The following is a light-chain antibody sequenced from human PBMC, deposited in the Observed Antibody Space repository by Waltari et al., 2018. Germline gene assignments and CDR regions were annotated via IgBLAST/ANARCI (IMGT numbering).Light chain of an antibody. J-gene: IGKJ1*01. CDR3: QKSYNSPRT. CDR1: QSISSY. Sequence: DIQMTQSPSSLSASVGDRVTITGRASQSISSYLNWYQVKPGKAPKLLIYAASSLQSRVPSRFSGSGSGTDFTLTISSLQPEYFSTNYGQKSYNSPRTFGQGTKVEI. V-gene: IGKV1-39*01. CDR2: AAS.